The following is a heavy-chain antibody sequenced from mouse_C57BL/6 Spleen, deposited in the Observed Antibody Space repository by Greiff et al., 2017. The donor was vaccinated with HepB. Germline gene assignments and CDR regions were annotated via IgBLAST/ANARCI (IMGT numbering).Heavy chain of an antibody. CDR3: ARPEQRGFAY. CDR1: GFTFSDYG. Sequence: EVQVVESGGGLVKPGGSLKLSCAASGFTFSDYGMHWVRQAPEKGLEWVAYISSGSSTIYYADTVKGRFTISRDNAKNTLFLQMTSLRSEDTAMYYCARPEQRGFAYWGQGTLVTVSA. CDR2: ISSGSSTI. J-gene: IGHJ3*01. V-gene: IGHV5-17*01.